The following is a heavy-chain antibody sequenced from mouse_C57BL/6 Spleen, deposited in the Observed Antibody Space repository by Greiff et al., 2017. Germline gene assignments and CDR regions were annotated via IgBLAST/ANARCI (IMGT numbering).Heavy chain of an antibody. J-gene: IGHJ1*03. CDR2: ISSGSSTI. D-gene: IGHD4-1*01. CDR3: ARKRNWDPWDFDV. Sequence: EVQRVESGGGLVKPGGSLKLSCAASGFTFSDYGMHWVRQAPEKGLEWVAYISSGSSTIDYADTVKGRVTIYRDNAKNTLFLQMTRLRSEDTAMDYCARKRNWDPWDFDVWGTGTTVTVSS. V-gene: IGHV5-17*01. CDR1: GFTFSDYG.